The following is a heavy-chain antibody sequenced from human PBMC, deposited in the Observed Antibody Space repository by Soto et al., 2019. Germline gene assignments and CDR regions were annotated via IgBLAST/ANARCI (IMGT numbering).Heavy chain of an antibody. J-gene: IGHJ4*02. D-gene: IGHD4-17*01. CDR2: IWYDGSNK. CDR3: ARPTYGDYELDY. Sequence: QVQLVESGGGVVQTGRSLRLSCAASGFTFSSYGMHWVRQAPGKGLEWVAVIWYDGSNKYYADSVKGRFTISRDNSKNTLYLQMNSLRAEDTAVYYCARPTYGDYELDYWGQGTLVTVSS. V-gene: IGHV3-33*01. CDR1: GFTFSSYG.